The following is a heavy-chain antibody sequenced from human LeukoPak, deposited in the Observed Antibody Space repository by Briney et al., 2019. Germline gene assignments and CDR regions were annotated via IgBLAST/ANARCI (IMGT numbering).Heavy chain of an antibody. V-gene: IGHV4-39*07. D-gene: IGHD3-10*01. Sequence: PSETLSLTCTVSGGSISSSSYYWGWIRQPPGKGLEWIGSIYYSGSTYYNPSLKSRVTISVDTSKNHFSLKLSSVTAADTAVYYCARVEPGSYYHPFDYWGQGTLVTVSS. CDR2: IYYSGST. J-gene: IGHJ4*02. CDR1: GGSISSSSYY. CDR3: ARVEPGSYYHPFDY.